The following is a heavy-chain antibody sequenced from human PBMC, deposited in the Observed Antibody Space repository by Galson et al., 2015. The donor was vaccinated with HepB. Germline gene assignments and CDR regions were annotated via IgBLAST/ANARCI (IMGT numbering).Heavy chain of an antibody. V-gene: IGHV1-3*01. CDR1: GYTFTSYA. D-gene: IGHD1-26*01. Sequence: SVKVSCKASGYTFTSYAMHWVRQAPGQRLEWMGWINAGNGNTKYSQKFQGRVTITRDTSASTAYMELSSLRSEDTAVYYCARVGRWVGDLEYWGQGTLVTVSS. CDR2: INAGNGNT. J-gene: IGHJ4*02. CDR3: ARVGRWVGDLEY.